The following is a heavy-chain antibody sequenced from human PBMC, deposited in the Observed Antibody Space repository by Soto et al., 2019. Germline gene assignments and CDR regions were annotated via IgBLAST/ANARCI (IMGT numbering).Heavy chain of an antibody. D-gene: IGHD3-3*01. CDR2: IKQDGSEK. CDR3: ARIELRLLEWLLQEFDY. Sequence: GGSLRLSCAASGFTFSSYWMSWVRQAPGKGLEWVANIKQDGSEKSYVDPVKGRFTISRDNAKNSLYLQMNSLRAEDTAVYYCARIELRLLEWLLQEFDYWGQGTLVTVSS. V-gene: IGHV3-7*01. CDR1: GFTFSSYW. J-gene: IGHJ4*02.